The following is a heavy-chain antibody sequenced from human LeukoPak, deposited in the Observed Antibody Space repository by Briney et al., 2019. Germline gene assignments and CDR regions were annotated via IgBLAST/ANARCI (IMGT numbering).Heavy chain of an antibody. CDR2: IYWDDDK. CDR1: GFLLSTTGVG. J-gene: IGHJ4*02. Sequence: ESGPTLVNPTQTLTLTCTISGFLLSTTGVGVGWIRQPPGKALEWLALIYWDDDKRYSPSLKSRLTITKDTSKNQVVLTVTNMDPVDTATYYCAHLMFRGIIRVHYFDYWGQGTLVTVSS. V-gene: IGHV2-5*02. CDR3: AHLMFRGIIRVHYFDY. D-gene: IGHD3-10*01.